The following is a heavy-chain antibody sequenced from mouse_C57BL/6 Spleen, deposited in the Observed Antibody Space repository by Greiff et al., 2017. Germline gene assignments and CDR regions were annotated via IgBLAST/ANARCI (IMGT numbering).Heavy chain of an antibody. CDR3: ARSQLGPFDY. V-gene: IGHV7-3*01. J-gene: IGHJ2*01. CDR2: IRNKANGYTT. Sequence: EVQLVESGGGLVQPGGSLSLSCAASGFTFTDYYMSWVRQPPGKALEWLGFIRNKANGYTTEYSASVKGRFTISRDNSQSILYRQMNALRAEDSATYYCARSQLGPFDYWGQGTTLTVSS. D-gene: IGHD4-1*02. CDR1: GFTFTDYY.